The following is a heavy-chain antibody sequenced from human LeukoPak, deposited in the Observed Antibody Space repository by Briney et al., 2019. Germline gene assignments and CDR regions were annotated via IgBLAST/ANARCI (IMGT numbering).Heavy chain of an antibody. CDR1: GYTFTGYY. CDR2: INPNSGGT. Sequence: APVKVSCKASGYTFTGYYMHWVRQAPGQGLEWMGWINPNSGGTNYAQKFQGRVTMTRDTSISTAYMELSRLRSDDTAVYYCARGEVMTTTFDYWGQGTLVTVSS. J-gene: IGHJ4*02. V-gene: IGHV1-2*02. D-gene: IGHD4-11*01. CDR3: ARGEVMTTTFDY.